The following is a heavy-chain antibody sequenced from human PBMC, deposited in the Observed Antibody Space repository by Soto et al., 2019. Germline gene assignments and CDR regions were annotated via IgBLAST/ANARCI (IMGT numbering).Heavy chain of an antibody. J-gene: IGHJ5*02. CDR2: IIPIFGTA. V-gene: IGHV1-69*06. D-gene: IGHD3-9*01. CDR3: ARPRNYDILTGPPYNWFDP. CDR1: GGTFSSYA. Sequence: ASVKVSCKASGGTFSSYAISWVRQAPGQGLEWMGGIIPIFGTANYAQKFQGRVTITADKSTSTAYMELSSLRSEDTAVHYCARPRNYDILTGPPYNWFDPWGQGTLVTVSS.